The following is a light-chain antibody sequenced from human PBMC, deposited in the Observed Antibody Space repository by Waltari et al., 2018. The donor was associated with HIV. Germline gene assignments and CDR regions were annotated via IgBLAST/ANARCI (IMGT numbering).Light chain of an antibody. CDR3: SSYTSSSTLAV. CDR2: EVS. Sequence: QSALTQPASVSGSPGQSITISCTGTSSAVGGYNYVSWYQHHPVKAPKLLIYEVSNRPSGVSNRFSGSKSGNTASLIISGLQAEDEADYYCSSYTSSSTLAVFGGGTKLTVL. CDR1: SSAVGGYNY. V-gene: IGLV2-14*01. J-gene: IGLJ2*01.